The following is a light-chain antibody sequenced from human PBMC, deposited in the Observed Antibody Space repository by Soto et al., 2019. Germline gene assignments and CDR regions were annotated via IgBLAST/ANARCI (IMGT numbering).Light chain of an antibody. CDR2: KNN. CDR1: TSNIGGNT. CDR3: AAWDDSLNGYV. J-gene: IGLJ1*01. Sequence: QSALTQPPSASGTPGQRVTISCSVSTSNIGGNTVNWYQQFPGTAPKLLMFKNNQRPTGVPGRFSGSKSGTSASLAISGLQSEDEADYYCAAWDDSLNGYVFGIGTKGTVL. V-gene: IGLV1-44*01.